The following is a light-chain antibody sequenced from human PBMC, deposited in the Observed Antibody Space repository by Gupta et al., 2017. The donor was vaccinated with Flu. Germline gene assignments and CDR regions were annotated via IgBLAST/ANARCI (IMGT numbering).Light chain of an antibody. Sequence: QALLTPPLSASGTPGQRVTISCFGSSSNIGDNSVYWYQQLPGTAPKLLIYKNNQRPSGVPDRFSGSKSGTSASLAISGLRSEDEADYYCAAWDDSLSGYVFGTGTKVAVL. CDR1: SSNIGDNS. CDR3: AAWDDSLSGYV. J-gene: IGLJ1*01. CDR2: KNN. V-gene: IGLV1-47*01.